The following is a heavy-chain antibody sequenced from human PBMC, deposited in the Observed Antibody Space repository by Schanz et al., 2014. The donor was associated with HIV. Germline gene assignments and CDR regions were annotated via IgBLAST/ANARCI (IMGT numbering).Heavy chain of an antibody. D-gene: IGHD2-21*02. CDR3: ARETRSCGGDCYPLDY. V-gene: IGHV3-21*01. Sequence: EVQVVESGGGLVKPGGSLRLSCAASGFTFSSFSMNWVRQAPGKGLEWVSSISSSSSYMYYADSVKGRFTISRDNAKNSLYLQMNSLRPEDTAVYYCARETRSCGGDCYPLDYWDQGTLVTVSS. CDR1: GFTFSSFS. J-gene: IGHJ4*02. CDR2: ISSSSSYM.